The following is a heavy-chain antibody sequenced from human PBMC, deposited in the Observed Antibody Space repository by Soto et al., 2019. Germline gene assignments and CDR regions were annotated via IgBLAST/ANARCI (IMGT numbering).Heavy chain of an antibody. Sequence: GGSLRLSCAASGFTFRNYGMHWVRQAPGKGLEWVAVIWYDGSKKYYADSVKGRFTISRDNSKNTLYLQMDGLRVEDTAVYYCARGLYDGSGYPDYWGQGTLVTVSS. CDR1: GFTFRNYG. D-gene: IGHD3-22*01. V-gene: IGHV3-33*01. CDR2: IWYDGSKK. J-gene: IGHJ4*02. CDR3: ARGLYDGSGYPDY.